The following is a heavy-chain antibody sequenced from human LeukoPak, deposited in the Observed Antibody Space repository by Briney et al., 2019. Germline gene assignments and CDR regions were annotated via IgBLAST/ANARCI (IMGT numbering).Heavy chain of an antibody. D-gene: IGHD3-22*01. CDR2: ISAYNGNT. Sequence: GASVKVSCKASGYTFTSYGISWVRQAPGQGLDWMGWISAYNGNTNYAQKLQGRVTMTTDTSTSTAYMELRSLRSDDTAVYYCARVEDPAGSGYSDYWGQGTLVTVSS. CDR1: GYTFTSYG. J-gene: IGHJ4*02. V-gene: IGHV1-18*01. CDR3: ARVEDPAGSGYSDY.